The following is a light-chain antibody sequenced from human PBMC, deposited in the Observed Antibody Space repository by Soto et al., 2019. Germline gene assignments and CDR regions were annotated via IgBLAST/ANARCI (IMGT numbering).Light chain of an antibody. J-gene: IGLJ2*01. Sequence: QPASVSGSPGQSITISCTGTSRDVGGYNHVSWYQHSPGKAPKLILFAVSDRPSGVSHRFSGSKSGNTASLTISGLQADDEADYHCCSYTSLSTVVFDGGTKVTVL. CDR3: CSYTSLSTVV. CDR2: AVS. CDR1: SRDVGGYNH. V-gene: IGLV2-14*01.